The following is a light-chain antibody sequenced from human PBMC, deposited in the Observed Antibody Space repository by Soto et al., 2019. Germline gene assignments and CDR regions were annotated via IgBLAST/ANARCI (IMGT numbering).Light chain of an antibody. J-gene: IGKJ1*01. V-gene: IGKV3-20*01. CDR3: QQHARSPWT. CDR1: QSVSSSY. CDR2: GAS. Sequence: KSVAFCKSASQSVSSSYLAWYQQKPGQAPRLLIYGASSRATGIPDRFSGSGSGTDLTLSFSSLELEGVAVYYFQQHARSPWTIGRGTKVDIK.